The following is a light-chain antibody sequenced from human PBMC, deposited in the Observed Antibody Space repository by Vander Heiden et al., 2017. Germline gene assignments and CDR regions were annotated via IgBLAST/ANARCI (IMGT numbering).Light chain of an antibody. J-gene: IGKJ5*01. CDR3: QQYDTSPIT. Sequence: EIVFTQSPGPLSLSPGEPATLSCRASQTLTNTYVAWFHQKTGQAPKLLIYGVSSRATDIPDRFSGSGSGTDFTLTISRLEPEDFAVYYCQQYDTSPITFGQGTRLEI. CDR2: GVS. CDR1: QTLTNTY. V-gene: IGKV3-20*01.